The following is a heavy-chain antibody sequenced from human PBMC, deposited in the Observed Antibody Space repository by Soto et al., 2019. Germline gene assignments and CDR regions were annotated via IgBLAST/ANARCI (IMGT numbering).Heavy chain of an antibody. Sequence: QVQLVESGGGVVQPGRSLRLSCAASGFTFSSYGMHWVRQAPGKGLELVAVISYDGRNKYYADSVKGRFTISRDNSKNTLYLQMNSLRAEDTAVYYCAKGFKYSYGHDAFDIWGQGTMVTVSS. CDR1: GFTFSSYG. CDR3: AKGFKYSYGHDAFDI. CDR2: ISYDGRNK. J-gene: IGHJ3*02. V-gene: IGHV3-30*18. D-gene: IGHD5-18*01.